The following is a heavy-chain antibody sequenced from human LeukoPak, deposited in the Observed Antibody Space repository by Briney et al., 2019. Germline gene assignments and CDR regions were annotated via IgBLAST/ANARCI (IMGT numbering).Heavy chain of an antibody. Sequence: SQTLSLTCGISGDSVSSNSAAWNWIRQSPSRGLEWLGRTYYRSKWYNDYAVSVKSRMTINADTSKNHFSLQLNSLTPEDTAVYYCARDRRGSSGWQEYFQHWGQGTLVTVSS. V-gene: IGHV6-1*01. CDR1: GDSVSSNSAA. J-gene: IGHJ1*01. CDR2: TYYRSKWYN. CDR3: ARDRRGSSGWQEYFQH. D-gene: IGHD6-19*01.